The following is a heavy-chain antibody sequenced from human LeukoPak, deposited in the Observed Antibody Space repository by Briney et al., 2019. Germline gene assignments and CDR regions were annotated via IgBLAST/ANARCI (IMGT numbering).Heavy chain of an antibody. J-gene: IGHJ4*02. CDR3: ARGYGYNTNFDY. D-gene: IGHD5-24*01. CDR1: GGTFSSYA. CDR2: IIPIFGTA. Sequence: GASVTVSCKASGGTFSSYAISWVRQAPGQGLEWMGGIIPIFGTANYAQKFQGRVTITTDESTSTAYMELSSLRSEDTAVYYCARGYGYNTNFDYWGQGTLVTVSS. V-gene: IGHV1-69*05.